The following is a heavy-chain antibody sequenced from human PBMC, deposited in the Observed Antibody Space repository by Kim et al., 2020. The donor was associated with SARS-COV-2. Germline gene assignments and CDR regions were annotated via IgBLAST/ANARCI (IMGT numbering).Heavy chain of an antibody. CDR3: ARYYYGSGSYPILFQH. Sequence: SVKVRFTTSRDNAKNSLYLQMNSLRAEDTAVYYCARYYYGSGSYPILFQHWGQGTLVTVSS. J-gene: IGHJ1*01. V-gene: IGHV3-11*01. D-gene: IGHD3-10*01.